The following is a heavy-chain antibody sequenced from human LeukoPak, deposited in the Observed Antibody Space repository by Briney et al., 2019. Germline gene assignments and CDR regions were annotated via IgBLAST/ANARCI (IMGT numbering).Heavy chain of an antibody. V-gene: IGHV1-69*13. CDR3: ATSSSGYGYDYYYYYMDV. CDR1: GGTFSSYT. CDR2: IIPIFGTA. D-gene: IGHD5-18*01. J-gene: IGHJ6*03. Sequence: GASVKVSCKASGGTFSSYTISWVRQAPGQGLEWMGGIIPIFGTANYAQKFQGRVTITADESTSTAYMELSSLRSEDTAVYYCATSSSGYGYDYYYYYMDVWGKGTTVTISS.